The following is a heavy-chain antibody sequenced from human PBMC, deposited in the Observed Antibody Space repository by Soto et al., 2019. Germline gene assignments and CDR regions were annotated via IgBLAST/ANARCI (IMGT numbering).Heavy chain of an antibody. CDR2: IIPIFGTA. Sequence: SVKVSCKASGGTFSSYAISWVRQAPGQGLEWMGGIIPIFGTANYAQKFQGRVTITADESTSTAYMELSSLRSEDTAVYYCARVLRGYSGLFDYWGQGTLVTVSS. CDR1: GGTFSSYA. CDR3: ARVLRGYSGLFDY. J-gene: IGHJ4*02. D-gene: IGHD5-12*01. V-gene: IGHV1-69*13.